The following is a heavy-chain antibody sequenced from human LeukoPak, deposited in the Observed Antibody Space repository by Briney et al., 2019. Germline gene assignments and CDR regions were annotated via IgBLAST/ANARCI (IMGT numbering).Heavy chain of an antibody. D-gene: IGHD2-15*01. V-gene: IGHV4-39*01. CDR3: AGIVVVVAATLDGFDP. CDR1: GRSVNSKSYY. J-gene: IGHJ5*02. Sequence: PSETLSLTCTVSGRSVNSKSYYWSWIRQPPGKGLEWIGYISYIGSTYYNPSLKSRVTISVDTSKNQFSLKLSSVTAADTAVYYCAGIVVVVAATLDGFDPWGQGTLVTVSS. CDR2: ISYIGST.